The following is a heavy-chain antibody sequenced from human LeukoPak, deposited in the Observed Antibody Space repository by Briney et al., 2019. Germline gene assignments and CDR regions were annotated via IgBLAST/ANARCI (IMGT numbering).Heavy chain of an antibody. CDR2: INPNSGDT. D-gene: IGHD1-26*01. CDR3: ARDAWLVGTTNLYYFDY. Sequence: GASVKVSCKASEYTFTDYYMHWVRQAPGQGLERMGWINPNSGDTNYAQKFQGRVTMTRDPSISTAYMALTRLRSDDTAVYYCARDAWLVGTTNLYYFDYWGQGTLVTVSS. J-gene: IGHJ4*02. CDR1: EYTFTDYY. V-gene: IGHV1-2*02.